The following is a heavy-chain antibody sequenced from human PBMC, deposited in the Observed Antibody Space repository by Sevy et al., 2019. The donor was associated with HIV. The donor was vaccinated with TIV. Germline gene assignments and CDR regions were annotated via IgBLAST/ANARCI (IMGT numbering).Heavy chain of an antibody. Sequence: ASVKVSCRASGYTFRSYGISWGRQAPGQGLEWMGWISPYTGDTDFAQKVQGRVSMTSDTSTSTAYMELRSLRSDDTAVYYCARDKPQGVVVLPGAMWGGVDYWGQGTLVTVSS. V-gene: IGHV1-18*01. CDR3: ARDKPQGVVVLPGAMWGGVDY. CDR2: ISPYTGDT. J-gene: IGHJ4*02. D-gene: IGHD2-2*01. CDR1: GYTFRSYG.